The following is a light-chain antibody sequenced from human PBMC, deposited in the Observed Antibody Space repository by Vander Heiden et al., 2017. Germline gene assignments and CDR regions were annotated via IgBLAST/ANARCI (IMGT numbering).Light chain of an antibody. Sequence: DIQMTQSPSSLSASVGDRVTITCRASQSISSYLNWYQQKAGKAPKLLICTTSSLQSGVPSRFSGSGSGTDFTLTISSLQPEDSATYYCQQSYSTARWTLGQGTKVKIK. V-gene: IGKV1-39*01. CDR1: QSISSY. J-gene: IGKJ1*01. CDR3: QQSYSTARWT. CDR2: TTS.